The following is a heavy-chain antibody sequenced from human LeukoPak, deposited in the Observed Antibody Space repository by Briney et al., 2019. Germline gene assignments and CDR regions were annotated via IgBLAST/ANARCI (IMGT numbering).Heavy chain of an antibody. CDR2: IRGSGGST. Sequence: PGGSLRLSCAASGFTFSSYAMSWVRQAPGKGLEWVSAIRGSGGSTYYADSVKGRFTISRDNSKNTLYLHMNSLRAEDSAVYYCAKCLTCYYVFDYWGQGTLVSVSS. CDR1: GFTFSSYA. CDR3: AKCLTCYYVFDY. V-gene: IGHV3-23*01. D-gene: IGHD3-9*01. J-gene: IGHJ4*02.